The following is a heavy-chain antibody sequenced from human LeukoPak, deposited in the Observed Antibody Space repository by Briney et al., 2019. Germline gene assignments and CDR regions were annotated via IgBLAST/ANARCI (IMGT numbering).Heavy chain of an antibody. CDR2: ISSNGDYI. J-gene: IGHJ4*02. V-gene: IGHV3-21*01. Sequence: GGSLRLSCAASGFSFSNYRMNWVRQAPGKGLDWVSSISSNGDYIYYADSVKGRFTMSRDNAKNSLYLQLSSLRAEDTAVYYCARGYSSSWLGYFDYWGQGTLVTVSS. CDR3: ARGYSSSWLGYFDY. D-gene: IGHD6-13*01. CDR1: GFSFSNYR.